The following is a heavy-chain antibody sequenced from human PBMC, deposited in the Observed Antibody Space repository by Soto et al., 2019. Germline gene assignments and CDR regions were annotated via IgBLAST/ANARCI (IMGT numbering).Heavy chain of an antibody. CDR3: ARGKVQHGDYGEISYDYAMDV. CDR1: RDSKSSASYY. V-gene: IGHV4-31*02. J-gene: IGHJ6*02. Sequence: SETLWVTCTVSRDSKSSASYYWGWIGQLPGKALEWLGEVYHSRNSYNNPSLKRPVSMSVDTSQNQLSLMRSSVTAADTAVYFCARGKVQHGDYGEISYDYAMDVWGQGTKVT. CDR2: VYHSRNS. D-gene: IGHD4-17*01.